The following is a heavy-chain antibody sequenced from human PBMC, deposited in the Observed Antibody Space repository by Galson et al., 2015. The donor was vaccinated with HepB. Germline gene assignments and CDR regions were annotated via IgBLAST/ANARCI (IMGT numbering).Heavy chain of an antibody. CDR3: ARDWNYAFDI. J-gene: IGHJ3*02. CDR1: GFTFSSYS. CDR2: IGSSSGTI. D-gene: IGHD1-1*01. V-gene: IGHV3-48*04. Sequence: SLRLSCAASGFTFSSYSINWLRQAPGKGLEWVSYIGSSSGTIYYVDSVKGRFTISRDNAKSSVYLQMNSLRAEDTAVYYCARDWNYAFDIWGQGTMVTVSS.